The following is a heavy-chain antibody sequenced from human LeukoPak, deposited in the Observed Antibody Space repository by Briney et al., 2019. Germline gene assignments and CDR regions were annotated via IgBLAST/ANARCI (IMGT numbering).Heavy chain of an antibody. D-gene: IGHD3-3*01. J-gene: IGHJ4*02. Sequence: GSLRLSCAASGFTFSNYGIHWVRQAPGKGLEWVAFIRSDSSEKYYADSVKGRFTTSRDNSKNTLYLQMNSLRAEDTAVFYCARHSTISGSIDFWGQGTLITVSS. CDR2: IRSDSSEK. CDR3: ARHSTISGSIDF. CDR1: GFTFSNYG. V-gene: IGHV3-30*02.